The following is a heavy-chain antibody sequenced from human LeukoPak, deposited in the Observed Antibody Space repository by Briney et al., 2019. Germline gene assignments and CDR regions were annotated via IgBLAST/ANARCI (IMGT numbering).Heavy chain of an antibody. CDR2: IKQDGSEK. D-gene: IGHD3-3*01. V-gene: IGHV3-7*01. CDR1: GFTFSSYW. J-gene: IGHJ6*03. CDR3: AKDGATIFGVAYYYYYYMDV. Sequence: GGSLRLSCAASGFTFSSYWMSWVRQVPGKGLEWVANIKQDGSEKHYVDSVKGRFTISRDNAKNSLYLQMDSLRVEDTAVYYCAKDGATIFGVAYYYYYYMDVWGKGTTVTVSS.